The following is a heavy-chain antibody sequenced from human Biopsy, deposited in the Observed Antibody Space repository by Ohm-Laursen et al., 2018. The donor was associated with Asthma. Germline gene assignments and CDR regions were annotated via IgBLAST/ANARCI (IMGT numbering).Heavy chain of an antibody. J-gene: IGHJ6*02. CDR2: ISSSGSTI. Sequence: GSLRLSCTASGFTFSDYYMSWIRQAPGKGLEWVSYISSSGSTIYYADSVKGRFTISRDNAKNSLHLQMNSPRAEDTAVYYCARDREVYGSGIGALYYYYYYGMDVWGQGTTVTVSS. V-gene: IGHV3-11*01. CDR3: ARDREVYGSGIGALYYYYYYGMDV. CDR1: GFTFSDYY. D-gene: IGHD3-10*01.